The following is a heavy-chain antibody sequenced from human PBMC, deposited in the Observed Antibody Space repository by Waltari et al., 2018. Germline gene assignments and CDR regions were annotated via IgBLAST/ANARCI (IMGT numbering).Heavy chain of an antibody. CDR1: VGSITAYQ. Sequence: QMQLQESGPGLVKTSETLSLTCTVSVGSITAYQWSWIRQTPGKGLEWIGHVYYSGSTNYNPSLKSRVTISIGTPKNQFSLKLSSVVAADTAVYFCARDSGKYLDPWGQGTLVTVSS. D-gene: IGHD6-25*01. CDR3: ARDSGKYLDP. V-gene: IGHV4-59*01. J-gene: IGHJ5*02. CDR2: VYYSGST.